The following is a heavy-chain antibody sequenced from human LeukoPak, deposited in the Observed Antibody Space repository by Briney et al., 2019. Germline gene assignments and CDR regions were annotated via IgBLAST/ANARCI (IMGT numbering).Heavy chain of an antibody. CDR2: ISISSTTI. Sequence: GGSLRLSCAASGFTFCSYNMNWVRQAPGKGLEWVSYISISSTTIYYADSVKGRFTISRDNAKNSLYLPMNSLTDEDTAVYYCSSDRWFGESRYFDYWGQGTLVTVSS. V-gene: IGHV3-48*02. J-gene: IGHJ4*02. D-gene: IGHD3-10*01. CDR3: SSDRWFGESRYFDY. CDR1: GFTFCSYN.